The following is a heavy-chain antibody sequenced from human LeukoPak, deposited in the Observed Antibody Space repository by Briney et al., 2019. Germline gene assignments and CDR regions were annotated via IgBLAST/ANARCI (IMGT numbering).Heavy chain of an antibody. V-gene: IGHV6-1*01. CDR2: TYYRSKWFS. Sequence: SQTLSLTRAISGDSVSSNSAAWNWIRQSPSRGLEWLGRTYYRSKWFSRYAVSVKSRITINADTSKNQFSLQLNSVTPDDTAVYYCARESGGPGRIDYWGQGTLVTVSS. J-gene: IGHJ4*02. CDR3: ARESGGPGRIDY. CDR1: GDSVSSNSAA. D-gene: IGHD3-3*01.